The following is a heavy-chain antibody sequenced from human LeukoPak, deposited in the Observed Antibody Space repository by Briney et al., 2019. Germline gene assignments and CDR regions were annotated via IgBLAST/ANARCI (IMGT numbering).Heavy chain of an antibody. CDR1: GYTFTGYY. D-gene: IGHD6-19*01. CDR2: INPNSGGT. V-gene: IGHV1-2*02. Sequence: ASVKVSCKASGYTFTGYYTHWVRQAPGQGLEWMGWINPNSGGTNYAQKFQGRVTMTRDTSISTAYMELSRLRSDDTAVYYCARDPTPRVAVAGYWGQGTLVTVSS. J-gene: IGHJ4*02. CDR3: ARDPTPRVAVAGY.